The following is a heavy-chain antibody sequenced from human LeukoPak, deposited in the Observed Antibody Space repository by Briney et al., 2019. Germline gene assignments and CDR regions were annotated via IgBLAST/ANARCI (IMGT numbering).Heavy chain of an antibody. D-gene: IGHD3-10*01. J-gene: IGHJ4*02. CDR1: GFTFSNYG. CDR3: AKNVNVGGDYFDY. Sequence: GGTLRLSCAASGFTFSNYGMHWVRLAPGQGLKGVTIILYDGTNNSYVDSVKGRFTVSRDNSKNTLYLQMNSLRAEDTAVYYCAKNVNVGGDYFDYWGQGTLVTVSS. V-gene: IGHV3-30*02. CDR2: ILYDGTNN.